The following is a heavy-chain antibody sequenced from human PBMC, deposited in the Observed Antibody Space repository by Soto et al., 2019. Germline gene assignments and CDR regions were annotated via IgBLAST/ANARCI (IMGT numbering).Heavy chain of an antibody. CDR2: ISSSSSTI. V-gene: IGHV3-48*01. D-gene: IGHD2-15*01. CDR1: GFTFSTYS. Sequence: GGSLRLSCAAAGFTFSTYSMNWVRQAPGKGLEWVSYISSSSSTIFYTDSVKGRFTISRDDSKNTAYVEMNGLKTEDTALYFCTRVCRGGTCYFDSWGQGTLVTVSS. CDR3: TRVCRGGTCYFDS. J-gene: IGHJ5*01.